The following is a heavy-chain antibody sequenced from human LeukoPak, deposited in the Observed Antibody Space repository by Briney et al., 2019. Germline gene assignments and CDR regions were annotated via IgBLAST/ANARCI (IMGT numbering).Heavy chain of an antibody. V-gene: IGHV3-23*01. CDR1: GFTFSSYA. D-gene: IGHD4-17*01. J-gene: IGHJ4*02. Sequence: PGGSLRLSCAASGFTFSSYAMSWVRQAPGKGLEWVSAISGSGGSTYYADSVKGRFTISRDNSKNTMYVQMNSLRGDDTAVYYCAATAVTIRVGPDYWGQGTLVTVSP. CDR3: AATAVTIRVGPDY. CDR2: ISGSGGST.